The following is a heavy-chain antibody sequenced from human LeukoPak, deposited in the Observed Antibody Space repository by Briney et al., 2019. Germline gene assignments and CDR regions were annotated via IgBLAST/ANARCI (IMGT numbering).Heavy chain of an antibody. CDR2: IRYDGSNK. J-gene: IGHJ1*01. V-gene: IGHV3-30*02. D-gene: IGHD3-22*01. CDR3: AKLSVSSEEYFQH. CDR1: GFTFSSYG. Sequence: GGSLRLSCAASGFTFSSYGMHWVRQAPGKGLEWVAFIRYDGSNKYYADSVKGRFTISRDNAKNTLYLQMNSLRAEDTALYYCAKLSVSSEEYFQHWGQGTLVTVSS.